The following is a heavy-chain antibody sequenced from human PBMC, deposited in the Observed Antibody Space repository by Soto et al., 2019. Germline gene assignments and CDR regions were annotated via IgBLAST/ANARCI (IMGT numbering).Heavy chain of an antibody. CDR1: GGSFSGYY. CDR2: INHSGST. J-gene: IGHJ4*02. V-gene: IGHV4-34*01. CDR3: ARGVPAARTLGYCSGGSCYSVGFYFDY. Sequence: QVQLQQWGAGLLKPSETLSLTCAVYGGSFSGYYWSWIRQPPGKGLEWIGEINHSGSTNYNPSLKSPVTISVDTSKNQFSLKLRSVTAADTAVYYCARGVPAARTLGYCSGGSCYSVGFYFDYWGQGTLVTVSS. D-gene: IGHD2-15*01.